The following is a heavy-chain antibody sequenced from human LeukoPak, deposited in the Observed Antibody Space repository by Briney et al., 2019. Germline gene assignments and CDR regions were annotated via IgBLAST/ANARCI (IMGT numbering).Heavy chain of an antibody. CDR2: IWFDGTRE. D-gene: IGHD5/OR15-5a*01. CDR3: RGTSTINTAGGSIYSDF. J-gene: IGHJ4*02. V-gene: IGHV3-33*08. Sequence: GGSLRLSCAASGFTFSSHAYAMSWVRQAPGKGLEWVALIWFDGTRENYADSVRGRFSISRDNLNNALYLQMTSLRADDTAVYYCRGTSTINTAGGSIYSDFWGRGTLVIVSS. CDR1: GFTFSSHAYA.